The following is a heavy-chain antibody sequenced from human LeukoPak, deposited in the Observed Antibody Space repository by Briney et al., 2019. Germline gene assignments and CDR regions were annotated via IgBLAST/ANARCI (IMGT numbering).Heavy chain of an antibody. Sequence: SETLSLTCTVSGGSISNYSWSWIRQPPEKGLEWIGYIFYSGSTNYNPSLMSRVTISVDTSKNQFSLKLSSVTAADTAVYYCATYSIAVAFQHWGQGTLVTVSS. CDR1: GGSISNYS. V-gene: IGHV4-59*01. J-gene: IGHJ1*01. D-gene: IGHD6-19*01. CDR2: IFYSGST. CDR3: ATYSIAVAFQH.